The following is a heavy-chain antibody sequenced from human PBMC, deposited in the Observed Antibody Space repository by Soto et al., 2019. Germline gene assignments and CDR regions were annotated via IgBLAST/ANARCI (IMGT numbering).Heavy chain of an antibody. CDR1: GDSVSSNSAA. CDR3: ARDYSGYDWSPPPYFDY. Sequence: PSQTLSLTCAISGDSVSSNSAAWNWIRQSPSRGLEWLGRTYYRSKWYNDYAVSVKSRITINPDTSKNQFSLQLNSVTPEDTAVDYCARDYSGYDWSPPPYFDYWGQGTLVTVSS. V-gene: IGHV6-1*01. D-gene: IGHD5-12*01. J-gene: IGHJ4*02. CDR2: TYYRSKWYN.